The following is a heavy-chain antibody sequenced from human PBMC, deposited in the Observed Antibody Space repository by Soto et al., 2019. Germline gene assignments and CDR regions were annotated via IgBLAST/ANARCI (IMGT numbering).Heavy chain of an antibody. D-gene: IGHD6-13*01. V-gene: IGHV3-23*01. Sequence: GGSLRLSCAASGFTFSSYAMSWVRQAPGKGLEWVSAISGSGGSTYYADSVKGRFTISRDNSKNTLYLQMNSLRAEDTAVYYCAKDLYAAENLRLGRRLIDAFDIWGQGTMVTVSS. CDR3: AKDLYAAENLRLGRRLIDAFDI. J-gene: IGHJ3*02. CDR1: GFTFSSYA. CDR2: ISGSGGST.